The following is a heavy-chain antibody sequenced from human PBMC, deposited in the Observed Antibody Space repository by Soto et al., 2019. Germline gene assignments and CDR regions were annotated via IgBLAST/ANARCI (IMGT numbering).Heavy chain of an antibody. CDR3: ARDRNCGGDCYLDY. Sequence: QVQLVQSGAEVKKPGSSVKVSCKASGGTFSSYAISWVRQAPGQGLEWMGGIIPIFGTANYAQKFQGRVTITADESTSTAYMELSSRRSEDTAVYYCARDRNCGGDCYLDYWGQGTLVTVSS. CDR2: IIPIFGTA. D-gene: IGHD2-21*02. J-gene: IGHJ4*02. CDR1: GGTFSSYA. V-gene: IGHV1-69*01.